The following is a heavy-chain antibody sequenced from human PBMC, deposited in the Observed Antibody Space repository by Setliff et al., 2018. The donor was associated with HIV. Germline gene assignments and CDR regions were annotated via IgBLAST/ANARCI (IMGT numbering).Heavy chain of an antibody. CDR3: VRDQRLPGLQPPYWYFDL. CDR1: GGSFPAYY. V-gene: IGHV4-34*01. CDR2: IYHSGST. J-gene: IGHJ2*01. D-gene: IGHD6-25*01. Sequence: PSETLSLTCAVYGGSFPAYYWSWVRQSPGKGLEWIGEIYHSGSTNYNPSLKSRVTISMGTSRNQFSLKLRSVTAADTATYYCVRDQRLPGLQPPYWYFDLWGRGTLVTVPQ.